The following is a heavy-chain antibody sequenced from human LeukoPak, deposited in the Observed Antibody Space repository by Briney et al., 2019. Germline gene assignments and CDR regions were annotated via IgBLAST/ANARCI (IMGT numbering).Heavy chain of an antibody. CDR2: IYYSGST. CDR3: ARVTGYMIEDYFDY. D-gene: IGHD3-22*01. Sequence: PSETLSLTGTVSGGSISSYYWSWIRQPPGKGLEWIGYIYYSGSTNYNPSLKSRVTISVDTSKNQFSLKLRSVTAADTAVYYCARVTGYMIEDYFDYWGQGTLVTVSS. V-gene: IGHV4-59*01. J-gene: IGHJ4*02. CDR1: GGSISSYY.